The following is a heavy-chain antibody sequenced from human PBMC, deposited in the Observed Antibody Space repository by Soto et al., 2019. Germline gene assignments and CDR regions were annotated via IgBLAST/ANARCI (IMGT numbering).Heavy chain of an antibody. V-gene: IGHV4-61*03. Sequence: PSETLSLTCAVSGDSVGSGGYFWSWIRQSPGNGLEWIGHIHNSVNTEYNPPLRGRVTISVDRSKNHFSRNLRSVTAADTAIYYCARTDSAGRWAAWYWGQSTLVAVSS. CDR1: GDSVGSGGYF. J-gene: IGHJ1*01. CDR2: IHNSVNT. CDR3: ARTDSAGRWAAWY. D-gene: IGHD6-13*01.